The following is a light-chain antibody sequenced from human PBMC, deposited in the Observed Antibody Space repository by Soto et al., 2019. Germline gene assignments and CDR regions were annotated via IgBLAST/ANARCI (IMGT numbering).Light chain of an antibody. CDR2: AAS. V-gene: IGKV1-27*01. J-gene: IGKJ4*01. CDR1: QGIGVY. CDR3: QKYNSAPLT. Sequence: DIQMTGSPSSLYASLGDRVTITCRASQGIGVYLAWFQQKPGNVPKLLIYAASTLQSGVPSRFSGSGSGTDFTLTISSLQPEDVAAYYCQKYNSAPLTFGGGTKVEIK.